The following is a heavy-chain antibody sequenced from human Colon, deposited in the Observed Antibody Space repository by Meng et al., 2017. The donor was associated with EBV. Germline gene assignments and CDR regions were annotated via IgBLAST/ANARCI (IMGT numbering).Heavy chain of an antibody. Sequence: VQRQESGPGLVHPSQPLSLTCTVSGGSISSGDYYWSWIRQPPGKGLEWIGYIYYSGSTYSNASLKSRVTISIDRSKNQFSLKLSSVTAADTAVYYCARDRKHYGERGWFDPWGQGTLVTVSS. J-gene: IGHJ5*02. CDR3: ARDRKHYGERGWFDP. V-gene: IGHV4-30-4*01. CDR1: GGSISSGDYY. D-gene: IGHD4-17*01. CDR2: IYYSGST.